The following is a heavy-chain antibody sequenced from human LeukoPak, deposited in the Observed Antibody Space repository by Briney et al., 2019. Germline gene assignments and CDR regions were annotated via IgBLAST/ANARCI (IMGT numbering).Heavy chain of an antibody. J-gene: IGHJ4*02. CDR3: AQEGTEYISTWYAN. CDR2: ITATSRHI. V-gene: IGHV3-21*01. D-gene: IGHD6-13*01. CDR1: GVTFSGHS. Sequence: GGSLRLSCAAPGVTFSGHSVNWVRQAPGKGLEWVSAITATSRHIYYADSVKGRFTISRDNSKNTLDLQMNSLRAEDTALYYCAQEGTEYISTWYANWGQGTLVTVSS.